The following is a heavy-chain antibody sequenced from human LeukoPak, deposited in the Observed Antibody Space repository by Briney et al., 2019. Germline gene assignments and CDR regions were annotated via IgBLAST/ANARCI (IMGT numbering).Heavy chain of an antibody. CDR3: ARVLGFNDILTGYTYGWFDP. V-gene: IGHV1-69*06. J-gene: IGHJ5*02. CDR2: IIPIFSTA. D-gene: IGHD3-9*01. Sequence: SVKVSCNASGAAFSSCTISWVRHGPGQGLELMGGIIPIFSTANYAQKFQGRVTITADKSTSTAYMELSSLRSEDTAVYYCARVLGFNDILTGYTYGWFDPWGQGTLVTVSS. CDR1: GAAFSSCT.